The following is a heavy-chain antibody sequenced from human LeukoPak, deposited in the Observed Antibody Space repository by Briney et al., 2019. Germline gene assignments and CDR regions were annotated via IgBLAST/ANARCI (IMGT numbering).Heavy chain of an antibody. CDR2: ISAYNGNT. J-gene: IGHJ4*02. D-gene: IGHD2-2*01. CDR3: ARGLESIVVATTFDY. CDR1: GYTFTSYG. V-gene: IGHV1-18*01. Sequence: GASVTVSCKASGYTFTSYGISWVRQAPGQGLEWMGWISAYNGNTNYAQKLQGRVTMTTDTPTSTAYMELRSLRSDDTAVYYCARGLESIVVATTFDYWGQGTLVTVSS.